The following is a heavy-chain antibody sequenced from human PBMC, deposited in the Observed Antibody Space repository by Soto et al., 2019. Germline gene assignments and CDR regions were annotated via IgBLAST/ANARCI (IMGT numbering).Heavy chain of an antibody. V-gene: IGHV3-30-3*01. CDR1: GFTFSSYA. CDR3: ARPLWRDDYNWGYFDL. D-gene: IGHD4-4*01. Sequence: QVQLVESGGGVVQPGRSLRLSCAASGFTFSSYAMHWVRQAPGKGLDWVAVISYDESNKYYTDSVKGRFTISRDNSKNTLYLQMNSLRAEYTAVYYCARPLWRDDYNWGYFDLWGRGTLVTVSS. CDR2: ISYDESNK. J-gene: IGHJ2*01.